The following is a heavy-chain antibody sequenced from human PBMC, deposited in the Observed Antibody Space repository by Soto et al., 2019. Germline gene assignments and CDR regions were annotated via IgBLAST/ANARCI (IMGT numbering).Heavy chain of an antibody. CDR2: ISAYNGNT. CDR1: GYTFTSYG. Sequence: QVQLVQSGAEVKKPGASVKVSCKASGYTFTSYGISWVRQAPGQGLEWMGWISAYNGNTNYAQKLQGRVTITTDTSTSTAYMELRSLISDDTAVYYCATGSNNWNYVYYMDVWGKGTPVTVSS. J-gene: IGHJ6*03. CDR3: ATGSNNWNYVYYMDV. D-gene: IGHD1-20*01. V-gene: IGHV1-18*01.